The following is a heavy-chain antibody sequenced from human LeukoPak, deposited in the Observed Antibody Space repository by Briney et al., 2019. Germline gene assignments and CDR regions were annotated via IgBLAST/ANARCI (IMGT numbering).Heavy chain of an antibody. D-gene: IGHD6-6*01. Sequence: RASVKVSCKASGYTFTSYDINWVRQATGQGLEWMGWMNPNSGNTGYAQKFQGRVTITRNTSISTAYMELSSLRSEDTAVYYCARGLSHLGYSSSYHFDYWGQGTLVTVSS. CDR2: MNPNSGNT. J-gene: IGHJ4*02. CDR1: GYTFTSYD. V-gene: IGHV1-8*03. CDR3: ARGLSHLGYSSSYHFDY.